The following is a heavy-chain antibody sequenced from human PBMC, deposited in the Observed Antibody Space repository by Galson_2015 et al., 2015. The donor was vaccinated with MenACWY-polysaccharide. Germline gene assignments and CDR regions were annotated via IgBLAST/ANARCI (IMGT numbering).Heavy chain of an antibody. Sequence: LSLPRTVFLDSLTRGGFFLSWIRPHPGKGPEWIASLSFDGGTYYNPSLKSRVTISVDTPNNQFSLKLSSVTAADTAVYYCARGGRAVSNRNWFDPWGQGTLVTVSS. V-gene: IGHV4-31*03. CDR1: LDSLTRGGFF. CDR2: LSFDGGT. J-gene: IGHJ5*02. CDR3: ARGGRAVSNRNWFDP. D-gene: IGHD3-16*01.